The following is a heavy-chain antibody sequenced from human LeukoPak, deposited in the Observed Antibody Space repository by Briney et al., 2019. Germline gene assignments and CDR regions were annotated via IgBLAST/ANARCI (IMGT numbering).Heavy chain of an antibody. J-gene: IGHJ4*02. CDR2: IYYSGST. D-gene: IGHD3-22*01. CDR3: ARDAPDRYYDSSGYYYGGLDY. V-gene: IGHV4-30-4*08. Sequence: TLSLTCTVSGGSISSGYYYWSWIRQPPGKGLEWIGDIYYSGSTYYNPSPMRRVTKSVPTSKNPSSLKLTSVTAADTAVYYCARDAPDRYYDSSGYYYGGLDYWGQGTLVTVSS. CDR1: GGSISSGYYY.